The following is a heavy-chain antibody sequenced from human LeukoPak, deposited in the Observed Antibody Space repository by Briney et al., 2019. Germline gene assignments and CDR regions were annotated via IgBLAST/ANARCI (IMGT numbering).Heavy chain of an antibody. CDR2: ISGGGGST. Sequence: GGSLRLSCAAPGFTFSSYAMIWVRQAPGKGLVWVSGISGGGGSTYYADSVKGRFTISRVNSKNTLYLQINSLRAEDTAIYYCAKDGKKYGSTWDFDYWGQGTLVTVSS. D-gene: IGHD6-13*01. J-gene: IGHJ4*02. CDR3: AKDGKKYGSTWDFDY. V-gene: IGHV3-23*01. CDR1: GFTFSSYA.